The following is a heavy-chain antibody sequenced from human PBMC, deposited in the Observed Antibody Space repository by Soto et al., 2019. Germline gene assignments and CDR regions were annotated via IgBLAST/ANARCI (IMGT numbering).Heavy chain of an antibody. D-gene: IGHD5-18*01. J-gene: IGHJ5*02. CDR1: GFTFSGNT. V-gene: IGHV3-21*01. CDR3: ARERGTSDTRWFDP. CDR2: IDYSSTYI. Sequence: GGSLRLSCAASGFTFSGNTMVWVRQAPGRGLEWVSSIDYSSTYIYYADSVKGRFTISRDNAKDSLYLQMNSLRAEDTALYYCARERGTSDTRWFDPWGQGTPVTVSS.